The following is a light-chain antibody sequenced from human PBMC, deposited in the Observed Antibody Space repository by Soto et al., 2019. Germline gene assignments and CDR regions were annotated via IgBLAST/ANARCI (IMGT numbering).Light chain of an antibody. V-gene: IGKV1-5*01. CDR1: QSISSW. Sequence: DLQMTQSPSTLSASAGDRVTITCRASQSISSWLAWYQQKPGKAPKLLIYDASSLESGAPSRFSGSGSCTEFTITISSLQPDDFATYYCQQYNSYSLTFGGGTKVEIK. J-gene: IGKJ4*01. CDR3: QQYNSYSLT. CDR2: DAS.